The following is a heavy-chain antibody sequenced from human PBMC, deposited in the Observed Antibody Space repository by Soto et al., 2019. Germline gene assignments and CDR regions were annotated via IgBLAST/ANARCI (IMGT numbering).Heavy chain of an antibody. J-gene: IGHJ4*02. CDR2: IYYSGST. D-gene: IGHD4-17*01. V-gene: IGHV4-39*01. CDR3: ASSYGDYVSY. Sequence: QLLESGPGLVKPSETLSLTCTVSGGSISSSSYYWGWIRQPSGKGREWIGSIYYSGSTYYNPSLKSRVTISVDTSKNQFSLKLSSVTAADTAVYYCASSYGDYVSYWGQGTLVPVSS. CDR1: GGSISSSSYY.